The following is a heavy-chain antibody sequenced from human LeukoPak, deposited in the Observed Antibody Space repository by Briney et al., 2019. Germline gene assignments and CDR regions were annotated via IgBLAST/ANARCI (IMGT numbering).Heavy chain of an antibody. CDR3: TRDGPFITGTNNWFDL. CDR1: GFTFGDYA. CDR2: IRSKASGGTT. Sequence: PGGSLRLSCTASGFTFGDYAMSWFRQAPGKGLEWVGFIRSKASGGTTEYAASVKGRFTISRDDSKSMACLQMNSLKTEDTAVYYCTRDGPFITGTNNWFDLWGQGNLVSVSS. J-gene: IGHJ5*02. V-gene: IGHV3-49*03. D-gene: IGHD1-20*01.